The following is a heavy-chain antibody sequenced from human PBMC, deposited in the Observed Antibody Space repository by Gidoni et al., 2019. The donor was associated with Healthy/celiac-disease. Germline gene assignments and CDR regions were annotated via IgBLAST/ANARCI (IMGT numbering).Heavy chain of an antibody. Sequence: QVQLQQWGAGLLKPSETLSLTCAVYGGSFSGYYWSWIRQPPGKGLEWIGEINPRGSTNYNPSLKSRVTISVDTSKNQFSLKLSSVTAADTAVYYCARGRGLGYSSGWYVPWFDPWGQGTLVTVSS. J-gene: IGHJ5*02. D-gene: IGHD6-19*01. CDR1: GGSFSGYY. CDR2: INPRGST. V-gene: IGHV4-34*01. CDR3: ARGRGLGYSSGWYVPWFDP.